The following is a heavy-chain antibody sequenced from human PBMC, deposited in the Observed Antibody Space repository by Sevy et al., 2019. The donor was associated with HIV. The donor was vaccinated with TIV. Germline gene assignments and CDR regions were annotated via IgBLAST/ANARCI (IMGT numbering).Heavy chain of an antibody. V-gene: IGHV3-48*02. CDR2: ISTSSTTI. J-gene: IGHJ4*02. CDR3: ARDRVREFDY. D-gene: IGHD3-10*01. CDR1: GITFSTYN. Sequence: GGSLRLSCEASGITFSTYNMNWVRQAPGKGLEWVSYISTSSTTIYYADSVKGRFTISRDNAKNSLYLQMNSLRDEDTAVYYCARDRVREFDYWGQGTLVTVSS.